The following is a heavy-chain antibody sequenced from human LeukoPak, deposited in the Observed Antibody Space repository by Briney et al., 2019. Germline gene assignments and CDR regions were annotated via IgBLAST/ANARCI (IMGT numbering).Heavy chain of an antibody. Sequence: PGGSLRLSCATSGFTFSNYGIHWVRQAPGKGLEWVAVVSSDGIVQHYADSVKGRFTISRDNSKETLYLQMNSLRGDDAAVYYCVKEGTAHVGSWYDYWGQGTLVTVSS. CDR1: GFTFSNYG. D-gene: IGHD2-15*01. V-gene: IGHV3-30*18. J-gene: IGHJ4*02. CDR2: VSSDGIVQ. CDR3: VKEGTAHVGSWYDY.